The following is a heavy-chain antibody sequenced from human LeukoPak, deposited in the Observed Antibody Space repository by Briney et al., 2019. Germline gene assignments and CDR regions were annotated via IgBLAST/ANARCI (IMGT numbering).Heavy chain of an antibody. Sequence: SETLSLTCTVSGDSISSSNYYWGWIRQPPGKGLEWIGSIHYSGSTSYNASLKIRVTLSVNTSKNQFSLKLSSVTAADTAVYYCARGVYDFWSPGHFDYWGQGTLVTVSS. V-gene: IGHV4-39*07. J-gene: IGHJ4*02. CDR3: ARGVYDFWSPGHFDY. CDR1: GDSISSSNYY. D-gene: IGHD3-3*01. CDR2: IHYSGST.